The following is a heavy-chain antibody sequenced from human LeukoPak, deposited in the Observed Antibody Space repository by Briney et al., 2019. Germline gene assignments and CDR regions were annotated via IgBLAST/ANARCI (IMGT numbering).Heavy chain of an antibody. V-gene: IGHV1-18*01. CDR2: ISAYNGNT. D-gene: IGHD6-13*01. CDR1: GYTFTSYG. Sequence: GASVKVSCKASGYTFTSYGISWVRQAPGQGLEWMGWISAYNGNTNYAQKLQGRVTMTTDTSTSTAYMELRSLRSDDTAVYYCARVFRPSRRSPSIAAAGWFDPWGQGTLVTVSS. J-gene: IGHJ5*02. CDR3: ARVFRPSRRSPSIAAAGWFDP.